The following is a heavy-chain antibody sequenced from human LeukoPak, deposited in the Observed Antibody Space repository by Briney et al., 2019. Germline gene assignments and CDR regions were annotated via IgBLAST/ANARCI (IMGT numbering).Heavy chain of an antibody. J-gene: IGHJ3*02. Sequence: LRLSCAASGFTFSGYAMSWVRQAPGKGLEWIGYIYYSGSTYYNPSLKSRVTISVDTSKNQFSLRLSSVTAADTAVYYCARITVDRDAFDIWGQGTMVTVSS. D-gene: IGHD4-23*01. CDR2: IYYSGST. CDR3: ARITVDRDAFDI. CDR1: GFTFSGYA. V-gene: IGHV4-31*02.